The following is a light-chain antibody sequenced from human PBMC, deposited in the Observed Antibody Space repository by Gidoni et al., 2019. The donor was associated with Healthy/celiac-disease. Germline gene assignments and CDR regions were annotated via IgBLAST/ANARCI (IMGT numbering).Light chain of an antibody. CDR1: QSISSW. V-gene: IGKV1-5*03. CDR3: QQYNSYTRT. Sequence: DIHMTQSPSTLSASVGDRVPITCRASQSISSWLAWYQQKPGKAPKLLIYKASSLESGVPSRFSGSGSGTEFTLTISSLQPDDFATYYCQQYNSYTRTFGQGTKLEIK. CDR2: KAS. J-gene: IGKJ2*01.